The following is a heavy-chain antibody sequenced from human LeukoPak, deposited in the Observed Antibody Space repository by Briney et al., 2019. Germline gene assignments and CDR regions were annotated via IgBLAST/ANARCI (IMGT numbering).Heavy chain of an antibody. CDR2: FNPKSGDT. CDR1: GFMFTAYY. J-gene: IGHJ2*01. CDR3: ARITMVRGVIFDWYFDL. Sequence: GASVKVSCKTSGFMFTAYYIHWVRQVPGQGLEWMGWFNPKSGDTNYPQKLQGRVTMTTDTSTSIAHMELRSLRSDDTAVYYCARITMVRGVIFDWYFDLWGRGTLVTVSS. D-gene: IGHD3-10*01. V-gene: IGHV1-2*02.